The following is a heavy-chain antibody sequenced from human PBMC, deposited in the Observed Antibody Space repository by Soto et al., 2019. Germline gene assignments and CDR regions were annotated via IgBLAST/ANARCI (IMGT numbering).Heavy chain of an antibody. V-gene: IGHV3-21*01. CDR1: GFTFSSYS. J-gene: IGHJ4*02. CDR2: ISSSSSYI. CDR3: ASPVIAAADYH. Sequence: PGGSLRLSCAASGFTFSSYSMNWARQAPGKGLEWVSSISSSSSYIYYADSVKGRFTISRDNAKNSLYLQMNSLRAEDTAVYYCASPVIAAADYHWGQGTLFTVS. D-gene: IGHD6-13*01.